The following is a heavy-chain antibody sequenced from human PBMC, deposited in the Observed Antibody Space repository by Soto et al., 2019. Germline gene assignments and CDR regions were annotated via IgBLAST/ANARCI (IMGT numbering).Heavy chain of an antibody. D-gene: IGHD2-2*01. Sequence: PRGSLRLSCAASGFTFSNYGMHWVRQAPGKGLEWVAVISYDGGNRYYADSVKGRFTISRDNPKNTLYLQMNSLRVEDTAVYHCAKILGYCSSSSCSREFYYYYGMDVWGQGTTVTVSS. CDR2: ISYDGGNR. V-gene: IGHV3-30*18. CDR3: AKILGYCSSSSCSREFYYYYGMDV. CDR1: GFTFSNYG. J-gene: IGHJ6*02.